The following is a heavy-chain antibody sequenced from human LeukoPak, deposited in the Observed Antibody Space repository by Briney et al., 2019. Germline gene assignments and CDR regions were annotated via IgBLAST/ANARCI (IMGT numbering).Heavy chain of an antibody. J-gene: IGHJ4*02. D-gene: IGHD3-16*02. V-gene: IGHV7-4-1*02. CDR1: GYTFITYG. CDR2: INTNTGSP. Sequence: ASVKVSCKTSGYTFITYGINWVRQAPGQGLEWMGWINTNTGSPTYAPGFTGRFVFSLDTSLSTTYLQTSSLKAEDTAVYYCARAYQRLGELSLPDYWGQGTLVTVSS. CDR3: ARAYQRLGELSLPDY.